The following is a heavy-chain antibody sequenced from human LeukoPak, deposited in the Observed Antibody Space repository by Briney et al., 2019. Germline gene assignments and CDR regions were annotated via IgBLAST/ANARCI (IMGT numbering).Heavy chain of an antibody. J-gene: IGHJ4*02. CDR1: GFTFSSYA. CDR2: ISGSGGST. D-gene: IGHD3-22*01. Sequence: GGSLRLSCAASGFTFSSYAMSWVRQAPGKGLEWVSAISGSGGSTYYADSVKGRFTISRDNSKNTLYLQMNSLRAEDTAVYYCAKDHITMIVVVIGHYFDYWGQGTLVTSPQ. CDR3: AKDHITMIVVVIGHYFDY. V-gene: IGHV3-23*01.